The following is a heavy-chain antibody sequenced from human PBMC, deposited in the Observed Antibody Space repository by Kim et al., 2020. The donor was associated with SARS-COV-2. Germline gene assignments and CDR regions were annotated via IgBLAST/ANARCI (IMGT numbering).Heavy chain of an antibody. CDR1: GGSISSGGYY. V-gene: IGHV4-31*03. Sequence: SETLSLTCTVSGGSISSGGYYWSWIRQHPGKGLEWIGYIYYSGSTYYNPSLKSRVTISVDTSKNQFSLKLSSVTAADTAVYYCARDRGGITMVRSPTPHAFDIWGQGTMVTVSS. CDR2: IYYSGST. D-gene: IGHD3-10*01. J-gene: IGHJ3*02. CDR3: ARDRGGITMVRSPTPHAFDI.